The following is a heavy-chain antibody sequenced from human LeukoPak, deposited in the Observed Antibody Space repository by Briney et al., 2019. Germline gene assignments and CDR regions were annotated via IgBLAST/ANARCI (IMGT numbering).Heavy chain of an antibody. J-gene: IGHJ3*02. V-gene: IGHV4-34*01. D-gene: IGHD3-3*01. Sequence: PSETLSLTRAVYGGSFSGYYWSWIRQPPGKGLEWIGEINHSGSTNYNPSLKSRVTISVDTSKNQFSLKLSSVTAADTAVYYCARETVYYDFWSGYQYAFDIWGQGTMVTVSS. CDR2: INHSGST. CDR1: GGSFSGYY. CDR3: ARETVYYDFWSGYQYAFDI.